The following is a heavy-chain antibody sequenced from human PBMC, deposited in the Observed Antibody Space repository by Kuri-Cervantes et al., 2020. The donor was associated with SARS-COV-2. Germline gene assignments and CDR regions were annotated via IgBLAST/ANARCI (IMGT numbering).Heavy chain of an antibody. CDR1: GFTFSSYW. CDR2: VGGSGGDI. CDR3: ARGGEDFVQETRNWFEP. D-gene: IGHD2-8*01. Sequence: GESLKISCAASGFTFSSYWMSWVRQAPGKGLERVSAVGGSGGDIYSADSVKGRFTISRDNSKNSLFLQMNSLRADDTAVYYCARGGEDFVQETRNWFEPWGRGTQVTVSS. J-gene: IGHJ5*02. V-gene: IGHV3-23*01.